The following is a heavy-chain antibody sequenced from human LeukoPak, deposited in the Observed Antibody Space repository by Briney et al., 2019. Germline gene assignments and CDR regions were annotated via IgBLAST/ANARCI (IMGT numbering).Heavy chain of an antibody. CDR1: GYSFTNYW. CDR2: IYPADSHT. D-gene: IGHD3-9*01. Sequence: GESLKISCKGSGYSFTNYWIGWVRQMPGKGLEWMGIIYPADSHTSYSPSFQGQVTISADKSISTAYLQWNSLKASDTAMYYCARQTQLRYFDWLKGGAFDIWGQGTMVTVSS. V-gene: IGHV5-51*01. J-gene: IGHJ3*02. CDR3: ARQTQLRYFDWLKGGAFDI.